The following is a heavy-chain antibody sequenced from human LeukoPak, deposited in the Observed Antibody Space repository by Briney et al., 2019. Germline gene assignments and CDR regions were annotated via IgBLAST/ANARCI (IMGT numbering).Heavy chain of an antibody. Sequence: GRSLRLSCAVSGFTFDDYAMHWVRQAPGKGLEWVSGISWNSGNIGYADSVKGRFTISRDNSKNTLYLQMNSLRAEDTAVYYCAKDRLKYSYGYSDFEYWGQGTLVTVSS. V-gene: IGHV3-9*01. CDR1: GFTFDDYA. CDR2: ISWNSGNI. D-gene: IGHD5-24*01. CDR3: AKDRLKYSYGYSDFEY. J-gene: IGHJ4*02.